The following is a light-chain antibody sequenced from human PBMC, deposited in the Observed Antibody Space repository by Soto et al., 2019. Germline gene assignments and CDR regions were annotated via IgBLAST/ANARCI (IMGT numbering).Light chain of an antibody. J-gene: IGKJ1*01. V-gene: IGKV1-9*01. CDR1: RGISSY. Sequence: DIQLTQSPSFLSASVGDRVTITCRASRGISSYLAWYQQKPGKAPKLLIYAASTLQSGVPSRFSGSGSGTEITLTISSLQPKDFETYYCQQLNSYPRTFGQGTKVQIK. CDR3: QQLNSYPRT. CDR2: AAS.